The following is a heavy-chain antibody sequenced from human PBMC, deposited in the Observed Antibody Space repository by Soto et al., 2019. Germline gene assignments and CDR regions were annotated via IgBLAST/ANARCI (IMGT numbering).Heavy chain of an antibody. Sequence: QVQLVQSGAEVKKPGASVKVSCKASGYTFTNYAIHWVRQAPGQRPEWLGWINAGDGSTRYSEDFQGRVTITRDTSANTAYMELSSLRSEDTALYYCARDCTGVSCCSHFVLWGHVALVNLSS. CDR3: ARDCTGVSCCSHFVL. CDR1: GYTFTNYA. D-gene: IGHD2-8*02. V-gene: IGHV1-3*01. J-gene: IGHJ4*01. CDR2: INAGDGST.